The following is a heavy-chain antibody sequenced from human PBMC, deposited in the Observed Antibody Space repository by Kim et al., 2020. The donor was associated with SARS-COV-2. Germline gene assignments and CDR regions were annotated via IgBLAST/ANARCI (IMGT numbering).Heavy chain of an antibody. CDR2: INHSGST. Sequence: SETLSLTCAVYGGSFSGYYWSWIRQPPGKGLEWIGEINHSGSTNYNPSLKSRVTISVDTSKNQFSLKLSSVTAADTAVYYCARGGGSGIVVVVAAAPDAFDIWGQGTMVTVSS. J-gene: IGHJ3*02. CDR1: GGSFSGYY. D-gene: IGHD2-15*01. V-gene: IGHV4-34*01. CDR3: ARGGGSGIVVVVAAAPDAFDI.